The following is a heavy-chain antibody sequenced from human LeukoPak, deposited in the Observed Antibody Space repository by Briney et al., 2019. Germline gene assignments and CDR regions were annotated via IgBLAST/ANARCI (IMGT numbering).Heavy chain of an antibody. V-gene: IGHV4-31*03. J-gene: IGHJ2*01. Sequence: SETLSLTCTVSGGSISSGAYDWGWIRQHPKRGLEYVGYINHSGSTYYNPPLESRVTMSVDTSKNQFSLKLSSVTAADSAVYYCARAARQGFTMIVVPFFYFDLWGRGTLVTVSS. CDR3: ARAARQGFTMIVVPFFYFDL. CDR2: INHSGST. CDR1: GGSISSGAYD. D-gene: IGHD3-22*01.